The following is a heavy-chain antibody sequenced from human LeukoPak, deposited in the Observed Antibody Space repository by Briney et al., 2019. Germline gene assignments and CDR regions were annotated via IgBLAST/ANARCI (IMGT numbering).Heavy chain of an antibody. D-gene: IGHD4-17*01. CDR2: ISYDGSNK. V-gene: IGHV3-30*04. Sequence: GGSLRLSCAASGFTFSSYAMHWVRQAPGKGLEWVAVISYDGSNKYYADSVKGRFTISRDNSKNTLYLQMNSLRAEDTAVYYCASHPYGDYYIDYWGQGTLVTVSS. J-gene: IGHJ4*02. CDR1: GFTFSSYA. CDR3: ASHPYGDYYIDY.